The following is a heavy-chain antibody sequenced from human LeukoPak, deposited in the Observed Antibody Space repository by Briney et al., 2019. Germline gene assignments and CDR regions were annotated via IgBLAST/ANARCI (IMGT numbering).Heavy chain of an antibody. CDR1: GFTFSSYW. Sequence: PGGSLRLSCAVSGFTFSSYWMRWVRPAPGKGLEWVANIKQDGSEKYYVDSVKGRFTISRDNAKNSLYLQMNSRRAEDTAVYYCARGRVGQWLVDAFDIWGQGTMVTVSS. D-gene: IGHD6-19*01. CDR3: ARGRVGQWLVDAFDI. V-gene: IGHV3-7*01. J-gene: IGHJ3*02. CDR2: IKQDGSEK.